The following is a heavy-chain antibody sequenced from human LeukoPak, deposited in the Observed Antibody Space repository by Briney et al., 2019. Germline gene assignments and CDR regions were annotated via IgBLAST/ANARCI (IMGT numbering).Heavy chain of an antibody. D-gene: IGHD1-26*01. CDR1: GFTFSSYG. V-gene: IGHV3-33*01. J-gene: IGHJ3*02. CDR2: IWYDGSNK. CDR3: ARPTLFIVGGDDAFDI. Sequence: GGSLRLSCAASGFTFSSYGMHCVRQAPGKGLEWVAVIWYDGSNKYYADSVKGRFTISRDNSKNTLYLQMNSLRAEDTAVYYCARPTLFIVGGDDAFDIWGQGTMVTVSS.